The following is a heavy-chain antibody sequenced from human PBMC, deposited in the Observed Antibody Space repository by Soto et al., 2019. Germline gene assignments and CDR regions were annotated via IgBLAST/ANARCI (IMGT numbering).Heavy chain of an antibody. CDR1: GGSISSGGYY. D-gene: IGHD3-3*01. CDR2: IYYSGST. V-gene: IGHV4-31*03. Sequence: PSETLSLTCTVSGGSISSGGYYWSWIRQHPGKGLEWIGYIYYSGSTYYNPSLKSRVTISVDTSKNQFSLKLSSVTAADTAVYYCARQVDDFWSGYYINYYYYMDVWGKGTTVTVSS. CDR3: ARQVDDFWSGYYINYYYYMDV. J-gene: IGHJ6*03.